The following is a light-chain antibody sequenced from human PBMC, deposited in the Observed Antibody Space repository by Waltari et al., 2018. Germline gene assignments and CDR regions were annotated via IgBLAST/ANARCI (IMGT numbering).Light chain of an antibody. CDR1: QSVSSY. J-gene: IGKJ3*01. CDR2: DAS. V-gene: IGKV3-11*01. CDR3: QQRSNWPPAT. Sequence: EIVLTQSPATLSLSPGERATLSCRASQSVSSYLAWYQQKPGQAPRLLIYDASNRATGIPARFRCSGSGTDFTLTISSLEPEDFAVYYCQQRSNWPPATFGPGTKVDIK.